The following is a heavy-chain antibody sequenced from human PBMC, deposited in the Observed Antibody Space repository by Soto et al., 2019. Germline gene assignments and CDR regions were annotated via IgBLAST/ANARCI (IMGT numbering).Heavy chain of an antibody. Sequence: SVKVSCKASGGTFSSYTISWVRQAPGQGLEWMGRIIPILGIANYAQKFQGRVTITADKSTSTAYMELSSLRSEDTAVYYCARDRVVVVLYYYGMDVWGQGTTVTVSS. J-gene: IGHJ6*02. D-gene: IGHD2-2*01. CDR2: IIPILGIA. CDR1: GGTFSSYT. V-gene: IGHV1-69*04. CDR3: ARDRVVVVLYYYGMDV.